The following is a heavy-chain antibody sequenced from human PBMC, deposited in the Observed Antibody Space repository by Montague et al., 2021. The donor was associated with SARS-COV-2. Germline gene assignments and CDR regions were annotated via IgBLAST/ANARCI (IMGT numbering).Heavy chain of an antibody. Sequence: SEILSLTYTVSGGSVSRISSHWGWIRQPPGKGLEYIGSFYYAGGTQYNPSLKSRVTISVDTSNDQFSLKMNSVTAADTAVYFCARLYGSSFDYWGQGTLVTVSS. CDR1: GGSVSRISSH. V-gene: IGHV4-39*01. CDR3: ARLYGSSFDY. J-gene: IGHJ4*02. D-gene: IGHD4-17*01. CDR2: FYYAGGT.